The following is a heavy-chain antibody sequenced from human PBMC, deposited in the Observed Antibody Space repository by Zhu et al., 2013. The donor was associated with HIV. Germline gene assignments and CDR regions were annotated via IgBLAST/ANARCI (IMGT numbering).Heavy chain of an antibody. CDR1: GYNYA. D-gene: IGHD6-13*01. CDR3: ARGGEAAAGTEDYYYVRYGRR. V-gene: IGHV1-69*01. CDR2: IIPIFGTA. J-gene: IGHJ6*02. Sequence: QVQLVQSGAEMKKPGSSVKVSCKASGYNYAYSWVRQAPGQGLEWMGGIIPIFGTANYAQKFQGRVTITADESTSTAYMELSSLRSEDTAVYYCARGGEAAAGTEDYYYVRYGRRGDQGTTVTVSS.